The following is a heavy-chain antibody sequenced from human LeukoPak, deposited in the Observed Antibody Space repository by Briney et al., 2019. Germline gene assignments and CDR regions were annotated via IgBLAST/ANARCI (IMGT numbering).Heavy chain of an antibody. CDR2: MNPNSGKT. V-gene: IGHV1-8*03. Sequence: GASVKVSCKASGYAFTNYDINGVRQATGQGLEGIGWMNPNSGKTGYAQKFQVRVTNNRDSPIGKPSIELSSLTSNDTAVYYCARTSDYYDSSAYDYWGQGTLVTVSS. CDR1: GYAFTNYD. D-gene: IGHD3-22*01. J-gene: IGHJ4*02. CDR3: ARTSDYYDSSAYDY.